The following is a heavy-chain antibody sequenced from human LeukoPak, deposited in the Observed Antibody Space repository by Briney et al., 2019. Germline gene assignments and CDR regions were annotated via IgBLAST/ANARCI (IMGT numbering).Heavy chain of an antibody. CDR1: GYTFSGYY. V-gene: IGHV1-2*02. Sequence: ASVKVSCKASGYTFSGYYIHWVRQAPGQGLEWMGWLNPNSGGTNYAPKFEGRVTMTRDTSISTAYMELSRLRSDDTALYYCERETWSGYFLDYWGQGTLVTVSS. J-gene: IGHJ4*02. CDR2: LNPNSGGT. CDR3: ERETWSGYFLDY. D-gene: IGHD3-3*01.